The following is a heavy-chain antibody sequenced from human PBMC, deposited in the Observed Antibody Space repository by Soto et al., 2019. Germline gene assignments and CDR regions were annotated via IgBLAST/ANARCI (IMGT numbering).Heavy chain of an antibody. J-gene: IGHJ4*02. V-gene: IGHV4-31*03. Sequence: SETLSLTFTVSGGSISSGGYYWSWIRQHPGKGLEWIGYIYYSGSTYYNPSLKSRVTISVDTSKNQFSLKLSSVTAADTAVYYCARDHIVYCSGGRCFSVWGQGTLVTVSS. CDR2: IYYSGST. D-gene: IGHD2-15*01. CDR1: GGSISSGGYY. CDR3: ARDHIVYCSGGRCFSV.